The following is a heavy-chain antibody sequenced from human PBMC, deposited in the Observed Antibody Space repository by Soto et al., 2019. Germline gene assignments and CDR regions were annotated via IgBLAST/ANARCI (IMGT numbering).Heavy chain of an antibody. J-gene: IGHJ6*02. V-gene: IGHV4-34*01. CDR3: ARADYGDYYGMDV. Sequence: SETLSLTCAVYGGSFSGYYWSWIRQPPGKGLEWIGEINHSGSTNYNPSLKSRVTISVDTSKNQFSLKLSSVPAADTAVYYCARADYGDYYGMDVWGQGTTVTVSS. CDR1: GGSFSGYY. D-gene: IGHD4-17*01. CDR2: INHSGST.